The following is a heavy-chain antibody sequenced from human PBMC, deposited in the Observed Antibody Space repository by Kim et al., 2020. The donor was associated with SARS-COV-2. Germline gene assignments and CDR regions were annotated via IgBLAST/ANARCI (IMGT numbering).Heavy chain of an antibody. CDR1: GFTFSSYA. V-gene: IGHV3-23*01. CDR2: ISGSGGST. Sequence: GGSLRLSCAASGFTFSSYAMSWVRQAPGKGLEWVSAISGSGGSTYYADSVKGRFTISRDNSKNTLYLQMNSLRAEDTAVYYCAKDGGDSGYDFYYYYYGMDVWGQGTTVTVSS. CDR3: AKDGGDSGYDFYYYYYGMDV. J-gene: IGHJ6*02. D-gene: IGHD5-12*01.